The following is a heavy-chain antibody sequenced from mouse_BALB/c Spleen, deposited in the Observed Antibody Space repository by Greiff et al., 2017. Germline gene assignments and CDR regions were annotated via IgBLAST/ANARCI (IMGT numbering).Heavy chain of an antibody. J-gene: IGHJ1*01. CDR2: ISTYYGNT. V-gene: IGHV1S137*01. CDR1: GYTFTDYA. Sequence: VQLQQSGPELVRPGVSVKISCKASGYTFTDYAMHWVKQSHAKSLEWIGVISTYYGNTNYNQKFKGKSTMTVDKSSSTAYMDLASLTSEDSAIYYCARGVGDWYFDVWGAGTTVTVSA. CDR3: ARGVGDWYFDV. D-gene: IGHD1-1*01.